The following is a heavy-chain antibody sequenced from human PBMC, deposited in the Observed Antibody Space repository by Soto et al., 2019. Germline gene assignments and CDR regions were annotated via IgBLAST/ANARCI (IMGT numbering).Heavy chain of an antibody. V-gene: IGHV4-39*01. CDR2: IYYSGIT. J-gene: IGHJ5*02. CDR3: ARQDVRAWGRFDP. Sequence: SETLSLTCTVSGGSVSSSTYYWGWIRQPPGKGLEWIGTIYYSGITYYNPSLQSRVTISVDTSKNQFSLRLSFVTAADAALYFCARQDVRAWGRFDPWGQGTLVTV. CDR1: GGSVSSSTYY. D-gene: IGHD7-27*01.